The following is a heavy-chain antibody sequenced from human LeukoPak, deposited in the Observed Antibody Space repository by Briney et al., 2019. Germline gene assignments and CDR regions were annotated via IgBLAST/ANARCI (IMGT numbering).Heavy chain of an antibody. V-gene: IGHV1-69*13. CDR2: IIPIFGTA. J-gene: IGHJ4*02. Sequence: ASVKVSCKASGGTFSSYAISWVRQAPGQGLEWMGGIIPIFGTANYAQKFQGRVTITADESTSTAYMELSSLRSEDTAVYYCARGYYYDSSGYYSLKYYFDYWGQGTLVTVSS. CDR1: GGTFSSYA. D-gene: IGHD3-22*01. CDR3: ARGYYYDSSGYYSLKYYFDY.